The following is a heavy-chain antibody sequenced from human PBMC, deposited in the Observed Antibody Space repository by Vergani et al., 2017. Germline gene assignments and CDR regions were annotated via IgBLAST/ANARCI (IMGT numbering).Heavy chain of an antibody. CDR1: GFTFSSYA. D-gene: IGHD2-8*01. CDR3: ARVRGDNKQMVMYYFDY. Sequence: EVQLLESGGGLVQPGGSLRLSCAASGFTFSSYAMSWVRQAPGKGLEWVSAISGSGGSTYYADSVKGRFTISRDNSKNTLYLQMNSLRAEDTALYYCARVRGDNKQMVMYYFDYWGQGTLVTVSS. V-gene: IGHV3-23*01. CDR2: ISGSGGST. J-gene: IGHJ4*02.